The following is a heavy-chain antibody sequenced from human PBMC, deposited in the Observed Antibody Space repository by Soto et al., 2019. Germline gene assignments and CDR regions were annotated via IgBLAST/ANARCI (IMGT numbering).Heavy chain of an antibody. CDR1: GYTFTSYG. J-gene: IGHJ5*02. Sequence: ASVKVSCKASGYTFTSYGISWVRQAPGQGLEWMGWISAYNGNTNYAQKLQGRVTMTTDTSTSTAYMELRSLRSDDTAVYYCARENDILTGYASLDPSGQGTLVTVSS. V-gene: IGHV1-18*04. D-gene: IGHD3-9*01. CDR2: ISAYNGNT. CDR3: ARENDILTGYASLDP.